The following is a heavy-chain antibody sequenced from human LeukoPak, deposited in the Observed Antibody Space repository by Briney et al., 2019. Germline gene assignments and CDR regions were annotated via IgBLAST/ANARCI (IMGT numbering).Heavy chain of an antibody. CDR2: IYTSGST. D-gene: IGHD6-13*01. CDR3: ARDFKQQLVGGMDV. Sequence: PSETLSLTCTVSGGSISSYYWSWLPQPAGKGLEWIGRIYTSGSTNYNPSLKSRVTMSVDTSKNHFSLKLSSVTAADTAVYYCARDFKQQLVGGMDVWGQGTTVTVSS. V-gene: IGHV4-4*07. J-gene: IGHJ6*02. CDR1: GGSISSYY.